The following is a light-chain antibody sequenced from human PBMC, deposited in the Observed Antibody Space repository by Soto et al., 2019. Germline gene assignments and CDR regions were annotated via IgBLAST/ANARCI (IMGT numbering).Light chain of an antibody. CDR2: KAS. J-gene: IGKJ2*01. CDR3: QQYNSYPYT. V-gene: IGKV1-5*03. Sequence: DIQMTQSPSTLSASVGDRVTITCRASQSITNWLAWYQQKPGKAPKLLIYKASSLESGVPSRFSGSGSGTEFTLTISSLQPDDFATYYCQQYNSYPYTFGQGTKLEIK. CDR1: QSITNW.